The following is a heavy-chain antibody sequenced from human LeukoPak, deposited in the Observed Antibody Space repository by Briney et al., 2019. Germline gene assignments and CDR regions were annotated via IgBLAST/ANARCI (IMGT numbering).Heavy chain of an antibody. V-gene: IGHV3-7*01. Sequence: PGGSLRLSCAASGITISNHWMTWVRQAPGEGLEWVANIKQDGSETYYVDSVKGRFTISRDNAKNSLFLQMNSLRAEDTAVYYCAGWAYSSSWYWIDDWGRGTLVTVSS. CDR1: GITISNHW. CDR2: IKQDGSET. J-gene: IGHJ4*02. CDR3: AGWAYSSSWYWIDD. D-gene: IGHD6-13*01.